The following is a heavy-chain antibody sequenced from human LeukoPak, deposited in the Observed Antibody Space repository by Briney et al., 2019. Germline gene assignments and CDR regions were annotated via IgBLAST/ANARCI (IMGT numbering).Heavy chain of an antibody. J-gene: IGHJ4*02. CDR2: IKQDGSEK. CDR3: ARAKWELLTDY. D-gene: IGHD1-26*01. Sequence: GGSLRLSCAASGFTFSSYWMSWVRQAPGKGLEWVANIKQDGSEKYYVDSVKGRFTISRDDAKNSLYLQMNSLRAEDTAVYYCARAKWELLTDYWGQGTLVTVSS. V-gene: IGHV3-7*05. CDR1: GFTFSSYW.